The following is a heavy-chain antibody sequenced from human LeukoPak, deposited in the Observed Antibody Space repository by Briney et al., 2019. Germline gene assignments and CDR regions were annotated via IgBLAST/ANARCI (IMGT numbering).Heavy chain of an antibody. CDR3: ARGQTTVADAFDI. CDR2: MNPNGGNT. V-gene: IGHV1-8*01. D-gene: IGHD4-23*01. J-gene: IGHJ3*02. CDR1: GYTFTSYD. Sequence: ASVTVSFKASGYTFTSYDINWVRQATGQGLEWMGWMNPNGGNTGYAQKFQGRVTMTRNTSISTAYMELSSLRSEDTAVYYCARGQTTVADAFDIWGQGTMVTVSS.